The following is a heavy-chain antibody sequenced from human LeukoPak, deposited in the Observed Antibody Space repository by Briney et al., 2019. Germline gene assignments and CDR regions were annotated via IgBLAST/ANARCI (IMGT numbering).Heavy chain of an antibody. Sequence: GSLRLSCAASGFTFSSYAMSWVRPAPGKGLEWVSATSGSGGSTYYADSVKGRFTISRDNSKNTLYLQMNSLRAEDTAVYYCSRDGSSWPTEGWFDPWGQGTLVTVSS. CDR1: GFTFSSYA. V-gene: IGHV3-23*01. CDR3: SRDGSSWPTEGWFDP. D-gene: IGHD6-13*01. J-gene: IGHJ5*02. CDR2: TSGSGGST.